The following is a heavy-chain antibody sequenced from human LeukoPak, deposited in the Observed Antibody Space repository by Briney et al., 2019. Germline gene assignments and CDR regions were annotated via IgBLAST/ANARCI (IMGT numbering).Heavy chain of an antibody. CDR2: ISSSSSYI. J-gene: IGHJ4*02. Sequence: PGGSLRLSCAASGFTFSSYSMNWVRQAPGKGLEWASSISSSSSYIYYAGSVKGRFTISRDNAKNSLYLQMNSLRAEDTAVYYCAREEEIAVAGLDYWGQGTLVTVSS. CDR3: AREEEIAVAGLDY. D-gene: IGHD6-19*01. CDR1: GFTFSSYS. V-gene: IGHV3-21*01.